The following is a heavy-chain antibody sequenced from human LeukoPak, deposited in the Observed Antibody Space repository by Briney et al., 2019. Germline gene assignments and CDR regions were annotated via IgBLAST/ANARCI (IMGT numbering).Heavy chain of an antibody. CDR2: IDPRDSYT. J-gene: IGHJ4*02. CDR1: GYSFTSYW. D-gene: IGHD5-24*01. Sequence: GESLKISCKGSGYSFTSYWITWVRQMPGKGLEWMGRIDPRDSYTNYSPSFQGHVTISADKSITTAYLQWSSLKASDTAMYYCARLEMATTKKFDYWGQGTLVTVSS. V-gene: IGHV5-10-1*01. CDR3: ARLEMATTKKFDY.